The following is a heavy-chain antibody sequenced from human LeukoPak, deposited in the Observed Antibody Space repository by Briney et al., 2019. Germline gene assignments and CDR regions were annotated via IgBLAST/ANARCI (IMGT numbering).Heavy chain of an antibody. V-gene: IGHV1-69*05. Sequence: SVKVSCKASGGTFSSYAISWVRQAPGQGLECMGGIIPIFATANYAQKFQGRVTITTDESTSTAYMELSSLRSEDTAVYYCARGHPPIVPAVIPPAMVLNVFNIGGKGKMVTVFS. CDR3: ARGHPPIVPAVIPPAMVLNVFNI. J-gene: IGHJ3*02. CDR2: IIPIFATA. CDR1: GGTFSSYA. D-gene: IGHD2-2*01.